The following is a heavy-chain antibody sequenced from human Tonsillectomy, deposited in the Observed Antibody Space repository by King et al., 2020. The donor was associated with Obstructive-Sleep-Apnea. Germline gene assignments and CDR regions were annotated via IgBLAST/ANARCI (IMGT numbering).Heavy chain of an antibody. J-gene: IGHJ4*02. D-gene: IGHD1-26*01. CDR2: IYWDDDK. V-gene: IGHV2-5*02. CDR1: GFSLSASEVG. Sequence: ITLKESGPTLVKPTQTLTLTCTFSGFSLSASEVGVGWIRQPPGKALEWLALIYWDDDKRYSPSLKSRLTITKDTSKNQVVLTMTNMDPVDTATYYWAHRLTGMRATVWGQGTLVTVSS. CDR3: AHRLTGMRATV.